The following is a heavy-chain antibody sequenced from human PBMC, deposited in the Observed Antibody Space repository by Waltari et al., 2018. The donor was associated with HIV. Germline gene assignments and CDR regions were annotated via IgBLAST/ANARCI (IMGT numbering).Heavy chain of an antibody. CDR3: ARHVRVLQPTVAIGGMDV. Sequence: EVHLEQSGAEVKKPGESRKISCKASGYTSTSSWIGWVRQMPGKGLEWMGIIFPGDSYTRYSPSFQGHVTISADKSITTVYLQWSTLKASDTAIYYCARHVRVLQPTVAIGGMDVWGQGTSVTVSS. V-gene: IGHV5-51*01. CDR2: IFPGDSYT. CDR1: GYTSTSSW. J-gene: IGHJ6*02. D-gene: IGHD2-21*01.